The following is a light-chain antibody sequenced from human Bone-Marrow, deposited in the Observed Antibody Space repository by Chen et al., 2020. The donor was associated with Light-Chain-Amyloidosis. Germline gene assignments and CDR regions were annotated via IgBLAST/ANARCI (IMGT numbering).Light chain of an antibody. CDR3: QVWDRGNNQGV. Sequence: SYMLTQPPSVSVAPGKTATISCGGNDIASKSVHWYQQKPGQAPVLVIFYDTDRPSGIPERFSGSNSGNTATLTIGRVEAGDEADYYCQVWDRGNNQGVFGGGTKLTVL. CDR2: YDT. J-gene: IGLJ2*01. CDR1: DIASKS. V-gene: IGLV3-21*04.